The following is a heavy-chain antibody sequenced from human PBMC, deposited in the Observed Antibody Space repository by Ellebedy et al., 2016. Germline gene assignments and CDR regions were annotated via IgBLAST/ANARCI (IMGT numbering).Heavy chain of an antibody. J-gene: IGHJ6*03. CDR3: ARGLDIAYWYYYYMDV. CDR1: GGSISSGSYY. V-gene: IGHV4-61*02. Sequence: SETLSLXXTVSGGSISSGSYYWSWIRQPAGKGLEWIGRIYTSGSTNYNPSLKSRVTMSVDTSKNQFSLKLSSVTAADTAVYYCARGLDIAYWYYYYMDVWGKGTTVTVSS. D-gene: IGHD5-12*01. CDR2: IYTSGST.